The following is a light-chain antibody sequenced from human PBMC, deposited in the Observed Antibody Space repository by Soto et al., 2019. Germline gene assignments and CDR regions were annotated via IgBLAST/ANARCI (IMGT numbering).Light chain of an antibody. CDR2: DAA. CDR1: QSVGTS. CDR3: QHRSSWPRS. Sequence: DIVLTQSPATLSLSPGDRATLSCRASQSVGTSLAWYKQQPGQAPRLLIHDAAYRASGIPERFSGSGSGTAFSLSISSLEPGDFAVYYCQHRSSWPRSFGRGTKVEV. J-gene: IGKJ1*01. V-gene: IGKV3-11*01.